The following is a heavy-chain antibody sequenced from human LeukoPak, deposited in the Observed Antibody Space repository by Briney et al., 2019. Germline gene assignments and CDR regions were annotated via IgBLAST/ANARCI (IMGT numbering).Heavy chain of an antibody. CDR2: IWYDGSKK. V-gene: IGHV3-33*01. Sequence: PGGSLRLSCAASGFTFSSYGMHWVRQAPGKGLEWVALIWYDGSKKYYADSVKGRFTISRDNSKNTLYLEMNSLRAEDTAVYYCARDQGEVAGKYYYYYGMDVWGQGTTVTVS. CDR3: ARDQGEVAGKYYYYYGMDV. D-gene: IGHD6-19*01. CDR1: GFTFSSYG. J-gene: IGHJ6*02.